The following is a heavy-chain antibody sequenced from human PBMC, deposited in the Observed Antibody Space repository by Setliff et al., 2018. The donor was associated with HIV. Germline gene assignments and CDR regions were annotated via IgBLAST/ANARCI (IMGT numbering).Heavy chain of an antibody. CDR2: IYYSGST. Sequence: SETLSLTCTVSGGSISSSSYYWGWIRQPPGKGLEWIGSIYYSGSTYYNPSLKSRVTISVDTSKNQFSLKLSSVTAADTAVYYCARHPYPDDALDIWGQGTMVTVS. CDR3: ARHPYPDDALDI. J-gene: IGHJ3*02. V-gene: IGHV4-39*01. CDR1: GGSISSSSYY.